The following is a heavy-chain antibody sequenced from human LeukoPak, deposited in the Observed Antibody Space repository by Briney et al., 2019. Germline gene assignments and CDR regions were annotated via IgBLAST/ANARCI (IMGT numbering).Heavy chain of an antibody. V-gene: IGHV3-23*01. J-gene: IGHJ4*02. Sequence: PGGSLRLSCAASGFTFSSYAMSWVRQAPGKGLEWVSAISGSGGSTYYADSVKGRFTISRDNSKNTLYLQMNSLRAEDTAVYYCANTGNIVVAPAARFDYWGQGTLVTVSS. CDR2: ISGSGGST. CDR1: GFTFSSYA. CDR3: ANTGNIVVAPAARFDY. D-gene: IGHD2-2*01.